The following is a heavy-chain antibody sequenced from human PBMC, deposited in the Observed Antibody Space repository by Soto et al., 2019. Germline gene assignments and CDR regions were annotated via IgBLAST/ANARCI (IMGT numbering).Heavy chain of an antibody. CDR1: GGSFSTNE. D-gene: IGHD6-19*01. CDR2: IFPNVGTA. V-gene: IGHV1-69*01. Sequence: QVHLEQSGAEVKKPGTSVKVSCKASGGSFSTNEIDWVRQAPGQGLEWMGRIFPNVGTADYAQKFQGRLTIIADESTATVFMELSRRSSADTDVYFCARARYSSRWGTFDSWGQGTQVDVSS. CDR3: ARARYSSRWGTFDS. J-gene: IGHJ4*02.